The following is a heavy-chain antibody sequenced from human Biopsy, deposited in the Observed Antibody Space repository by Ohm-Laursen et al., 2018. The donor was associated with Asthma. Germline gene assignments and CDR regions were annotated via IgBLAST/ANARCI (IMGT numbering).Heavy chain of an antibody. V-gene: IGHV3-30*15. D-gene: IGHD3-10*01. CDR2: ITYDGSKT. J-gene: IGHJ6*02. CDR3: ARHPYVDGSDNYYHRGNDYYLGMGV. Sequence: SSLRLSCAASGFRFSSYAMHWVRQAPGKGLEWVALITYDGSKTVYGGSVRGRFTVSRDSSTNTLYLQMSSLRPEDTAVYYCARHPYVDGSDNYYHRGNDYYLGMGVWGQGTTATVSS. CDR1: GFRFSSYA.